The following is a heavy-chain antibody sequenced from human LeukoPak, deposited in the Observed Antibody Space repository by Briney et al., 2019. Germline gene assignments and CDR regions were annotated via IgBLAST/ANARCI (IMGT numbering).Heavy chain of an antibody. V-gene: IGHV4-4*07. CDR2: IYTRRSN. D-gene: IGHD2-15*01. CDR3: ARGRYCSADICSGGDAFDI. J-gene: IGHJ3*02. CDR1: GGSINNYY. Sequence: PSETLSLTCTVSGGSINNYYWSWIRQPAGKGLEWIGRIYTRRSNNYNPSLKSRVTMSVDTSKNQFALKLSSVTAADTAVYYCARGRYCSADICSGGDAFDIWGQGTMVSVSS.